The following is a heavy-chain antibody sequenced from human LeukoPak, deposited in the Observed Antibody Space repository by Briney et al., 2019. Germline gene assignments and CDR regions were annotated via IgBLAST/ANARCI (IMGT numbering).Heavy chain of an antibody. J-gene: IGHJ3*02. CDR3: ARGPKAYSSGWYPFPKAFDI. V-gene: IGHV1-2*02. Sequence: ASVKVSCMASGYTFTNYGITWVRQAPGQGLEWMGWINPNSGGTNYAQKFQGRVTMTRDTSISTAYMELSRLRSDDTAVYYCARGPKAYSSGWYPFPKAFDIWGQGTMVTVSS. CDR1: GYTFTNYG. CDR2: INPNSGGT. D-gene: IGHD6-19*01.